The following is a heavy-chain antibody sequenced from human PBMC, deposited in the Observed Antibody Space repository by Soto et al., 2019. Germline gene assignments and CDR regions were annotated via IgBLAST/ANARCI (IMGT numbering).Heavy chain of an antibody. CDR3: ASQGYCSCDSCESPTIYSHY. CDR2: ISAYNGNT. Sequence: GASVKVSCKASGYTFTSYGISWVRQAPGQGLEWMGWISAYNGNTNYAQKLQGRVTMTTDTSTSTAYMELRSLRSDDTAVYYCASQGYCSCDSCESPTIYSHYWRQRNLVTVSA. J-gene: IGHJ4*02. V-gene: IGHV1-18*01. D-gene: IGHD2-15*01. CDR1: GYTFTSYG.